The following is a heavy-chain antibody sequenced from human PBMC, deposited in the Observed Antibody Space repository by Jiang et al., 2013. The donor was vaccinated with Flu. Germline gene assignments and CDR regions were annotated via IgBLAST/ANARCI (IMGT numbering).Heavy chain of an antibody. CDR3: ARGSPIAGTTRPFDY. J-gene: IGHJ4*02. Sequence: GASVKVSCKASGYTFTGYYIHWVRQAPGQGLEWMGWINPHSGDTNYAQKFQVRFTMTRDTSISTAYMELTSLRSDDTAVYYCARGSPIAGTTRPFDYWGQGTLVTVSS. CDR1: GYTFTGYY. V-gene: IGHV1-2*02. CDR2: INPHSGDT. D-gene: IGHD1-26*01.